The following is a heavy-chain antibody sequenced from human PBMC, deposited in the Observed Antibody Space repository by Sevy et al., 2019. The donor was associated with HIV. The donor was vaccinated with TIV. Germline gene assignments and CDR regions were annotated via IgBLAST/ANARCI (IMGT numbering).Heavy chain of an antibody. D-gene: IGHD3-16*02. J-gene: IGHJ4*02. Sequence: GGSLRLSCAASNFIFSNYWMHWVRQVPGKGLVWVSRTNEDGSRTDYADSVKGRLTISRDNADNTLYLQMSSLRAEDTAVYYCARDLSGPYDYWGQGTLVTVSS. V-gene: IGHV3-74*01. CDR3: ARDLSGPYDY. CDR2: TNEDGSRT. CDR1: NFIFSNYW.